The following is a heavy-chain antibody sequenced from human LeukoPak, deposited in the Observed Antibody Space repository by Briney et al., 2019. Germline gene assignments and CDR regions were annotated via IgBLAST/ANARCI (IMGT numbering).Heavy chain of an antibody. CDR2: INHSGST. CDR1: GFTFSSYA. Sequence: GSLRLSCAASGFTFSSYAMSWVRQAPGKGLEWIGEINHSGSTNYNPSLKSRVTISVDTSKNQFSLKLSSVTAADTAVYYCARGSGYSSSWYIGNWFDPWGQGTLVTVSS. CDR3: ARGSGYSSSWYIGNWFDP. V-gene: IGHV4-34*01. J-gene: IGHJ5*02. D-gene: IGHD6-13*01.